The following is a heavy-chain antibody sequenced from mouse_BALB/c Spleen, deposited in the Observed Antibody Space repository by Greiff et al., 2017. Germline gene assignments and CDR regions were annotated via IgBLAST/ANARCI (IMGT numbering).Heavy chain of an antibody. CDR3: ARGGNYYGSSPGFAY. V-gene: IGHV5-6-5*01. J-gene: IGHJ3*01. Sequence: EVQLVESGGGLVQPGGSLKLSCAASGFTFSSYTMSWVRQTPEKRLEWVATISSGGSTYYPDSVKGRFTISRDNARNILYLQMSSLRSEDTAMYYCARGGNYYGSSPGFAYWGQGTLVTVSA. CDR2: ISSGGST. CDR1: GFTFSSYT. D-gene: IGHD1-1*01.